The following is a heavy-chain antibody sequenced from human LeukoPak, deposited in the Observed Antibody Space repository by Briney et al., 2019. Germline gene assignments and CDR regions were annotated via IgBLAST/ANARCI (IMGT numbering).Heavy chain of an antibody. CDR2: INHSGST. Sequence: SETLSLTCAVYGGSFSGYYWSWIRQPPGKGLEWIGEINHSGSTNYNPSLKSRVTISVDTSKNQFSLKLSSVTAADTAVYYCARRDILTAYYYYWGQGTLVTVSS. CDR1: GGSFSGYY. CDR3: ARRDILTAYYYY. D-gene: IGHD3-9*01. J-gene: IGHJ4*02. V-gene: IGHV4-34*01.